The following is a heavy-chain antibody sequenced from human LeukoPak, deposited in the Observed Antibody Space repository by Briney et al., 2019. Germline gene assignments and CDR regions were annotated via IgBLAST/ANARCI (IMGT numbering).Heavy chain of an antibody. Sequence: GGSLRLSCAASGFTFRSYWMHWVRQAPGKGLVWVSRINGDGSDTSYADSVKGRFTISRDNAKNTLFLQMNSLRAEDTAVYYCARDDYGDYIFDYWGQGTLVTVSS. J-gene: IGHJ4*02. CDR2: INGDGSDT. D-gene: IGHD4-17*01. CDR1: GFTFRSYW. V-gene: IGHV3-74*01. CDR3: ARDDYGDYIFDY.